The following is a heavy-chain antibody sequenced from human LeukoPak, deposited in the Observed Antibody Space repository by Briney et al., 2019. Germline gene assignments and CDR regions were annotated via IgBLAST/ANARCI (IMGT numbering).Heavy chain of an antibody. D-gene: IGHD3-22*01. J-gene: IGHJ1*01. CDR1: GYTFTSYG. Sequence: ASVKVSCKASGYTFTSYGISWVRQAPGQGLEWMGWISAYNGNTNYAQKLQGRVTMTTDTSTSTAYMELRSLRSDDTAVYYCARALYYYDSSGYYYMVYFQHWGQGTLVTVSS. CDR3: ARALYYYDSSGYYYMVYFQH. V-gene: IGHV1-18*01. CDR2: ISAYNGNT.